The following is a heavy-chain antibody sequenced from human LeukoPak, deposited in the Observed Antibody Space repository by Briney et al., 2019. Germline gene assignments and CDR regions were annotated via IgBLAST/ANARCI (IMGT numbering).Heavy chain of an antibody. D-gene: IGHD4-23*01. CDR2: IYYSGST. V-gene: IGHV4-30-4*08. J-gene: IGHJ3*02. Sequence: SETLSLTCTVSGGSISSGDYYWSWIRQPPGKVLEWIGYIYYSGSTYYNPSLKSRVTISVDTSKNQFSLKLSSVTAADTAVYYCAREPTVVTGAFDIWGQGTMVTVSS. CDR3: AREPTVVTGAFDI. CDR1: GGSISSGDYY.